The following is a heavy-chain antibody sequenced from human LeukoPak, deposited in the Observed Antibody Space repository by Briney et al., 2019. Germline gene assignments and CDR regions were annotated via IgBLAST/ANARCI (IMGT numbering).Heavy chain of an antibody. CDR2: INHSGST. CDR1: GGSFSGYY. CDR3: ARRRRAAAAGLDY. V-gene: IGHV4-34*01. J-gene: IGHJ4*02. D-gene: IGHD6-13*01. Sequence: SETLSLTCAVYGGSFSGYYWNWIRQPPGKGLEWIGEINHSGSTNYNPSLKSRVTISVDTSKNQFSLKLSSVTAADTAVYYCARRRRAAAAGLDYWGQGTLVTVSS.